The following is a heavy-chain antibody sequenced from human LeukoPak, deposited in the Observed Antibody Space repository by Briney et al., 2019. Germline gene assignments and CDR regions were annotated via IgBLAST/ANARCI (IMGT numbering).Heavy chain of an antibody. Sequence: PSETLSLTCAVYGGSSSGYYWSWIRQPPGKGLEWIGEINHSGTTNYNPSLKSRVTISVDTSKNQFSLKLSSVTAADTAVYYCARGVRTKRYYDFWSGYSNHPKRGDNIPQFDYWGPGTLVTVSS. CDR3: ARGVRTKRYYDFWSGYSNHPKRGDNIPQFDY. CDR1: GGSSSGYY. J-gene: IGHJ4*02. CDR2: INHSGTT. V-gene: IGHV4-34*01. D-gene: IGHD3-3*01.